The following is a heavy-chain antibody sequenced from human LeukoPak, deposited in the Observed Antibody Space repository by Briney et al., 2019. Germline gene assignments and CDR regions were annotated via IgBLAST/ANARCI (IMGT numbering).Heavy chain of an antibody. V-gene: IGHV4-4*07. J-gene: IGHJ3*02. CDR3: ARDGTCGGDCFHDAFDI. CDR2: TYTSGST. Sequence: SETLSLTCTVSGGSISSYYWSWIRQPAGKGLEWIGRTYTSGSTNYNPSLKSRVTMSVDTSKNQFSLKLSSVTAADTAVYYCARDGTCGGDCFHDAFDIWGQGTMVTVSS. CDR1: GGSISSYY. D-gene: IGHD2-21*02.